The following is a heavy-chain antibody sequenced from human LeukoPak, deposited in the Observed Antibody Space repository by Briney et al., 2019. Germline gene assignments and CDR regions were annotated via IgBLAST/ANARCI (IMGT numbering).Heavy chain of an antibody. CDR1: GASISSYQ. CDR3: ARGTMTTVTYYFDY. CDR2: IFYTGST. D-gene: IGHD4-17*01. J-gene: IGHJ4*02. Sequence: SETLSLTCTVSGASISSYQWSWIRQPPGKGLEWIGFIFYTGSTNYNPSLKSRVIISVDTSNRQFSLKLISVTAADTAVYYCARGTMTTVTYYFDYWGQGTLVTVSS. V-gene: IGHV4-59*01.